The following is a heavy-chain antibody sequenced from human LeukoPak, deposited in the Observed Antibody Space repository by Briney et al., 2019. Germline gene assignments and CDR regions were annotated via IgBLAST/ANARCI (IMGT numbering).Heavy chain of an antibody. CDR1: GGSISSHY. CDR2: IYYSGST. J-gene: IGHJ5*02. Sequence: SETLSLTCRVSGGSISSHYWSWIRQPPGKGLEWIGYIYYSGSTKYNPSLKSRVTISVDTSKNQFSLKLSSVTAADTALYYSARGGITVTPGLLWFDPWGQGTLVTVSS. D-gene: IGHD4-17*01. V-gene: IGHV4-59*11. CDR3: ARGGITVTPGLLWFDP.